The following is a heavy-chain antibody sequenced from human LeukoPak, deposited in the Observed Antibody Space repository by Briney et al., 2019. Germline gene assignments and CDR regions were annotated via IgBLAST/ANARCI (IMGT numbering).Heavy chain of an antibody. D-gene: IGHD6-19*01. CDR2: ISFDGSNK. V-gene: IGHV3-30-3*01. CDR3: AKDPPLYSSGWFPL. CDR1: GFTFSSYA. J-gene: IGHJ5*02. Sequence: GGSLRLSCAASGFTFSSYAMHWVRQAPGKGLEWVAVISFDGSNKYYADSVKGRFTISRDNSKNTLYLQMNSLRAEDTAVYYCAKDPPLYSSGWFPLWGQGTLVTVSS.